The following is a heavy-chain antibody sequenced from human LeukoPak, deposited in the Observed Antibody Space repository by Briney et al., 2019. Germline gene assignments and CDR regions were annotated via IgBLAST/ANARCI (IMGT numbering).Heavy chain of an antibody. V-gene: IGHV4-34*01. CDR3: AIRSRYYYDSSGWDY. CDR1: GGSFSGYF. J-gene: IGHJ4*02. D-gene: IGHD3-22*01. Sequence: PSETLSLTCAVYGGSFSGYFWSWIRQPPGKGLEWIGEINHSGSTNYNPSLKSRVTISLDTSKNQFSLKLSSVTAADTAVYYCAIRSRYYYDSSGWDYWGQGTLVTVSS. CDR2: INHSGST.